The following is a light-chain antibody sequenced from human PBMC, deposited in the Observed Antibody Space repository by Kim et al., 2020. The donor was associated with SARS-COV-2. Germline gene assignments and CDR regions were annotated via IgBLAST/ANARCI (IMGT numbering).Light chain of an antibody. J-gene: IGLJ3*02. CDR2: EVS. Sequence: GQSITISCTGTSSDVGSYNLVSWYQQHPGKAPKLMIYEVSKRPSGVSNRFSGSKSGNTASLTISVLQAEDEADYYCCSYAGSSTWVFGGGTQLTVL. CDR3: CSYAGSSTWV. CDR1: SSDVGSYNL. V-gene: IGLV2-23*02.